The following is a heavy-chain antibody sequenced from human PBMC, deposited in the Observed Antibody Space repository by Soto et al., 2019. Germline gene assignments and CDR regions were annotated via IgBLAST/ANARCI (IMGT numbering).Heavy chain of an antibody. D-gene: IGHD5-12*01. CDR1: GVGFSNYG. CDR3: AKNSGYSGYDAFDI. CDR2: ISGSGGST. J-gene: IGHJ3*02. Sequence: GGSLRLSCATSGVGFSNYGMSWVRQAPGKGLEWVSAISGSGGSTYYADSVKGRFTISRDNSKNTLYLQMNSLRAEDTAVYYCAKNSGYSGYDAFDIWGQGTMVTVSS. V-gene: IGHV3-23*01.